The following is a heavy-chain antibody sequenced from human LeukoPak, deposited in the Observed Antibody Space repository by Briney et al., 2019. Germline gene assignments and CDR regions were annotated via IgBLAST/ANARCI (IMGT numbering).Heavy chain of an antibody. V-gene: IGHV4-4*07. CDR3: ARHYGSSWYGRTQKDAFDI. Sequence: SETLSLTCTVSGGSISSYYWSWIRQPAGKGLEWIGRIDTSGNTNYKPSLKSRVTMSVDTSKNQFSLKLSSVTAADTAVYYCARHYGSSWYGRTQKDAFDIWGQGTMVTVSS. CDR1: GGSISSYY. D-gene: IGHD6-13*01. CDR2: IDTSGNT. J-gene: IGHJ3*02.